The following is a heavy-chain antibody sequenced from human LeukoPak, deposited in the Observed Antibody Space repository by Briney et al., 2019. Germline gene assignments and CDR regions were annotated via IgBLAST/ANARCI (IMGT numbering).Heavy chain of an antibody. D-gene: IGHD5-18*01. CDR3: ARGRNPAMVDY. Sequence: SETLSLTCTVSGDSISSFYWNWIRQPPGKGLEWVGYIYYSGSTSYNPSLQSRVTISVDTSKTQFSLKMSSVTAADTAVYYCARGRNPAMVDYWGQGTLVTVSS. CDR2: IYYSGST. CDR1: GDSISSFY. V-gene: IGHV4-59*01. J-gene: IGHJ4*02.